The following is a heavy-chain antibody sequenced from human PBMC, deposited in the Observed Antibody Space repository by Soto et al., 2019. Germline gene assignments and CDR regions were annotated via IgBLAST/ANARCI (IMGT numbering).Heavy chain of an antibody. CDR2: ISYDGSNK. J-gene: IGHJ6*02. V-gene: IGHV3-30-3*01. CDR3: ARDSNQLLSGAYYYYGMDV. CDR1: GFTFSSYA. Sequence: PGGSLRLSCAASGFTFSSYAMHWVRQAPGKGLEWVAVISYDGSNKYYADSVKGRFTISRDNSKNTPYLQMNSLRAEDTAVYYCARDSNQLLSGAYYYYGMDVWGQGTTVTVSS. D-gene: IGHD2-2*01.